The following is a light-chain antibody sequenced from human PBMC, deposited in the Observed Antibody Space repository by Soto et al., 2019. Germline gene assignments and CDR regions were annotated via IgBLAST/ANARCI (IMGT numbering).Light chain of an antibody. CDR1: KLGDKY. Sequence: SYELTQPPSVSVSPGQTASITCSGDKLGDKYACWYQQKPGQSPVLVIYQDSKRPSGIPERFSGSNSGNTATLTISGTQAMDEADYYCQAWDSSRGVVFGGGTKLTV. CDR3: QAWDSSRGVV. CDR2: QDS. V-gene: IGLV3-1*01. J-gene: IGLJ2*01.